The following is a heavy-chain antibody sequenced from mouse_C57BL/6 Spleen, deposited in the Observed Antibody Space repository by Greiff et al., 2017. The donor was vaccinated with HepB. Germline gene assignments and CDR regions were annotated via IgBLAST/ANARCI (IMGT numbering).Heavy chain of an antibody. J-gene: IGHJ1*03. D-gene: IGHD1-1*01. CDR3: AKHYYGRPYWYFDV. CDR2: ILPGSGST. CDR1: GYTFTGYW. Sequence: QVQLQQSGAELMQPGASVKLSCKATGYTFTGYWIEWVKQSPGHGLEWIGEILPGSGSTNYNEKFKGKATFTANTSSNTAYMQLSSLTTEDSAIYYCAKHYYGRPYWYFDVWGTGTTVTVSS. V-gene: IGHV1-9*01.